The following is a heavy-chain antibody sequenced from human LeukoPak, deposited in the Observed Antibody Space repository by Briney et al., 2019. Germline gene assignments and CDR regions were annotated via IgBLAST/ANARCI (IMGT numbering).Heavy chain of an antibody. D-gene: IGHD6-13*01. CDR2: ISASGGST. CDR3: AKSINFLIAAAGSSDY. V-gene: IGHV3-23*01. CDR1: GSTFSSYA. J-gene: IGHJ4*02. Sequence: PGGSLRLSCAASGSTFSSYAMSWVRQAPGEGLEWVSAISASGGSTYYADSVKGRFTISRDNSKNTLYLQMNSLRADDTAVYYCAKSINFLIAAAGSSDYWGQGTLVTVSS.